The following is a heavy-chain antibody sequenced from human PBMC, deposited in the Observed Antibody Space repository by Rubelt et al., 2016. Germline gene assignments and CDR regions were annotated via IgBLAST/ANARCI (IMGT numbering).Heavy chain of an antibody. V-gene: IGHV4-34*01. J-gene: IGHJ4*02. CDR2: INHSGST. CDR3: ARGAAAGTLGFDY. D-gene: IGHD6-13*01. Sequence: QVQLQQWGAGLLKPSETLSLTCAVYGGSFSGYYWSWIRQPPGKGLEWIGEINHSGSTNYNPSLKSRVTISSDTSKNQFSLKLSSVTAADTAVYYCARGAAAGTLGFDYWGQGTLVTVSS. CDR1: GGSFSGYY.